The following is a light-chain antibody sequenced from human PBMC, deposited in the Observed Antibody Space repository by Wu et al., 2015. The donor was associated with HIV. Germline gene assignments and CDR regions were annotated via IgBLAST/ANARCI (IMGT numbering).Light chain of an antibody. CDR1: QSVSSNY. V-gene: IGKV3-20*01. CDR3: QQSGSSPPT. Sequence: EVVLTQSPGTLSLSPGERATISCRASQSVSSNYLAWYQHRPGQAPRLLIYGTSKRASGIPDRFTGSESGTDFTLTITRLEPEDFAVYYCQQSGSSPPTFGQGTKVEMK. CDR2: GTS. J-gene: IGKJ1*01.